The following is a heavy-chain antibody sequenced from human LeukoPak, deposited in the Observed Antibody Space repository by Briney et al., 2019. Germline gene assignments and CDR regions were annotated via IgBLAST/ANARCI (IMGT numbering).Heavy chain of an antibody. D-gene: IGHD6-13*01. CDR3: AKDTSSWPYYFDY. CDR1: GFILSNYW. J-gene: IGHJ4*02. Sequence: GGSLRLSCAASGFILSNYWMSWVRQAPGKGLEWVANIKQDGSEKNYVDSVKGRFTISRDNSKNTLYLQMNSLRAEDTAVYYCAKDTSSWPYYFDYWGQGTLVTVSS. V-gene: IGHV3-7*03. CDR2: IKQDGSEK.